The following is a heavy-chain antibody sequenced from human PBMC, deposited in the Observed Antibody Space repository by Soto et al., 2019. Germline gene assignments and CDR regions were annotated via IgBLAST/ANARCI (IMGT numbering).Heavy chain of an antibody. D-gene: IGHD1-7*01. CDR2: IYSGGST. J-gene: IGHJ6*02. Sequence: GGSLRLSCAASGFTVSSNYMSWVRQAPGKGLEWVSVIYSGGSTYYADSVKGRFTISRDNSKNTLYLQMNSLRAEDTAVYYCAREDWNYEGSPTYYYYYGMDVWGQGTTVTVSS. CDR1: GFTVSSNY. CDR3: AREDWNYEGSPTYYYYYGMDV. V-gene: IGHV3-53*01.